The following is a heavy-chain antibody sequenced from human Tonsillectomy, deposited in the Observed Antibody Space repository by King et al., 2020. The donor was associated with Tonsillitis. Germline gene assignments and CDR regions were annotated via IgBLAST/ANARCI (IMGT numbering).Heavy chain of an antibody. CDR2: IRQDGSDK. V-gene: IGHV3-7*01. CDR3: VRDRHD. J-gene: IGHJ4*02. Sequence: VQLVESGGGLVQPGGSLRLSCAASGFDFSSYWMSWFRQAPGKGLEWVANIRQDGSDKYYVDSVRGRFTISRDNARDSVYLQLNILRAEDTAIYYCVRDRHDWGQGTLVTVSS. CDR1: GFDFSSYW.